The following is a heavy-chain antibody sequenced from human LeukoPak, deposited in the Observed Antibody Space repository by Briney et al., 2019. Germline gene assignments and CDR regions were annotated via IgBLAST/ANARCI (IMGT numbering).Heavy chain of an antibody. CDR3: ARESYYYYGMDV. CDR2: SYYSWST. V-gene: IGHV4-61*01. J-gene: IGHJ6*04. Sequence: PSETLSLTCTVSGFSVSSGSYYWSWMGQPPGKGLEWIGYSYYSWSTYYNPSLKSRVTISVDTSKNQFSLKLSSVTAADTAVYYCARESYYYYGMDVWGKGTTVTVSS. CDR1: GFSVSSGSYY.